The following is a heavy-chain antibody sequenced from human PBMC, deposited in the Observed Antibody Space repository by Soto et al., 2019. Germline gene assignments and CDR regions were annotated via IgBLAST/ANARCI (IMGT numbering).Heavy chain of an antibody. CDR2: IYGNDDK. D-gene: IGHD3-9*01. V-gene: IGHV2-5*01. Sequence: GRTLGDPTQPLTRTCPFSGFSLRTSGVGVGWVRQPPGKALEWLALIYGNDDKRYSPSLKSRLTITKATSKNQVVLTMTNMEPPDTATYSCAHSPFRYFDWLRGGYFEHWGQGPLVTVYS. CDR1: GFSLRTSGVG. J-gene: IGHJ4*02. CDR3: AHSPFRYFDWLRGGYFEH.